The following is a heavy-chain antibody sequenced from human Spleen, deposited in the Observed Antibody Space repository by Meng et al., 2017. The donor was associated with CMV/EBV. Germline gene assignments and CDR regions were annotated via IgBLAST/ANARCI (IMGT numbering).Heavy chain of an antibody. V-gene: IGHV3-7*01. CDR1: GFTLSSYW. D-gene: IGHD3-3*01. Sequence: GGSLRLSCAASGFTLSSYWMSWVRQAPGKGLEWVANIKEDGSEKYYVDSAKGRFTISRDNAKNSLYLNMNGLRAEDTAVYYCARRFDFWSGYGDYWGQGILVTVSS. CDR3: ARRFDFWSGYGDY. CDR2: IKEDGSEK. J-gene: IGHJ4*02.